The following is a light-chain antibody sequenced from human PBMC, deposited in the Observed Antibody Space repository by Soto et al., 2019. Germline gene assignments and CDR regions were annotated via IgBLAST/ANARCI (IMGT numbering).Light chain of an antibody. CDR1: SGYSNYK. CDR2: VGTGGIVG. CDR3: GADHGSGSNFVYLV. V-gene: IGLV9-49*01. Sequence: QLVLTQPPSASASLGASVTLTCTLSSGYSNYKVDWYQQRPGKGPRFVMRVGTGGIVGSKGDGIPDRFSVLGSGLNRYLTIKNIQEEDESDYHCGADHGSGSNFVYLVFSGGTKLTVL. J-gene: IGLJ2*01.